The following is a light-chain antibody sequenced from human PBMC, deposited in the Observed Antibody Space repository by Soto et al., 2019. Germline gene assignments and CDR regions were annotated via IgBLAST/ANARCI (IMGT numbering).Light chain of an antibody. CDR1: SSNIGINF. CDR3: AKWDATLSGAV. V-gene: IGLV1-51*02. Sequence: QSVLTQPPSVSAAPGQKVTISCSGRSSNIGINFVSWYQKLPGTAPKLLIYENDRRPSGIPDRFSGSKSGTSGSLAITGLQSGDEADYYCAKWDATLSGAVFGGGTKVTVL. CDR2: END. J-gene: IGLJ3*02.